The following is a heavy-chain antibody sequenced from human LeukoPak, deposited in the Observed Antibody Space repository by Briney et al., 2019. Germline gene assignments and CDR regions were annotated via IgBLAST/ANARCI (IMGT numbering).Heavy chain of an antibody. CDR1: GFTFSSYA. V-gene: IGHV3-30*19. CDR3: ARDPKRYCSGVSCYLDY. D-gene: IGHD2-15*01. CDR2: ISYDGSDK. Sequence: GRSLRLSCATSGFTFSSYAMHWVRQAPGKGLEWVTVISYDGSDKYYADSVKGRFTISRDNSKNTVYLHMNSLRPEDTAVYLCARDPKRYCSGVSCYLDYWGQGTLVTVSS. J-gene: IGHJ4*02.